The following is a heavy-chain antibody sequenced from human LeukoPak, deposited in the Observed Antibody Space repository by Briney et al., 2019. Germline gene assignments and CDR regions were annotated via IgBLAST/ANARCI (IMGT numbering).Heavy chain of an antibody. CDR3: ARGPYSSSYFDY. V-gene: IGHV4-38-2*02. CDR2: IYHSGST. Sequence: SETPSLTCTVSGYSISSGYYWGWIRQPPGKGLEWIGSIYHSGSTYYTPSLKSRVTISVDTSKNHFSLKLSSVTAADTAMYYCARGPYSSSYFDYWGQGTLVTVSS. D-gene: IGHD6-13*01. CDR1: GYSISSGYY. J-gene: IGHJ4*02.